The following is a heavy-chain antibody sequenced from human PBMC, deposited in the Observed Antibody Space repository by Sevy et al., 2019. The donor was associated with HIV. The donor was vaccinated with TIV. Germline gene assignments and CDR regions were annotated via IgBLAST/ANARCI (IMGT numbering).Heavy chain of an antibody. Sequence: ASVKVSRKPSGYTFTTYGISWVRQAPGQGLEWMGWISPYNGNTNYALKVQGRVTMTTDTSTNTAYMELRNLRSDDTAVYYCARRGGGQYNWFDPWGQGTLVTVSS. CDR3: ARRGGGQYNWFDP. CDR1: GYTFTTYG. V-gene: IGHV1-18*04. CDR2: ISPYNGNT. D-gene: IGHD2-15*01. J-gene: IGHJ5*02.